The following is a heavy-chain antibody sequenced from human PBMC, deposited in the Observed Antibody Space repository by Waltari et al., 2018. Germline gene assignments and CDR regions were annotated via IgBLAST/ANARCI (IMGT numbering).Heavy chain of an antibody. V-gene: IGHV3-30*18. D-gene: IGHD7-27*01. CDR2: ISLEGSNE. CDR3: AKDQWTGDYYYGMDV. J-gene: IGHJ6*02. Sequence: QVQLVESGGGVVQPARSLRLSCAASGFNFGNYGMHWVRQAPGKVLEWVALISLEGSNEDYSETVKGRVTISRDNSKNTLLLQMSRLRAEDTAMYYCAKDQWTGDYYYGMDVWGQGTTVTVSS. CDR1: GFNFGNYG.